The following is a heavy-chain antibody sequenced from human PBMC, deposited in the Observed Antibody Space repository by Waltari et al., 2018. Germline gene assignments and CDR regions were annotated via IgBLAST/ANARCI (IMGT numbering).Heavy chain of an antibody. CDR3: ARHYSYGFDY. J-gene: IGHJ4*02. V-gene: IGHV4-59*08. CDR2: VYGRCANT. Sequence: QLQLQESGPGLVKPPETLSLTCAVSGGSISSTYWSWIRQAPGKGLEWIAYVYGRCANTNYNPSLKSRVTLSVDTSKNHFSLKLSSVTAADTAVYYCARHYSYGFDYWGQGVLVTVSS. D-gene: IGHD5-18*01. CDR1: GGSISSTY.